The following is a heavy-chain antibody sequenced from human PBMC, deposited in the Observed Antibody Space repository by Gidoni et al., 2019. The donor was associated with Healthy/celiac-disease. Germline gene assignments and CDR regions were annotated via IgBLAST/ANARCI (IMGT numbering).Heavy chain of an antibody. V-gene: IGHV3-21*01. J-gene: IGHJ6*03. Sequence: EVQLVESGGGLVKPGGSLRLSCAASGFTFSSYSMNWVRQAPGKGLEWVSSISSSSIYIYYADSVKGRFTISRDNAKNSLYLQMNSLRAEDTAVYYCGYCSGGSCYSYYMDVWGKGTTVTVSS. CDR1: GFTFSSYS. CDR2: ISSSSIYI. D-gene: IGHD2-15*01. CDR3: GYCSGGSCYSYYMDV.